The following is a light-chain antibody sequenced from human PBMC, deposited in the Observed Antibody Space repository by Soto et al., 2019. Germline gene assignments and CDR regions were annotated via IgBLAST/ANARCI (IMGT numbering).Light chain of an antibody. CDR3: QQYSNCPSWT. J-gene: IGKJ1*01. Sequence: EKVMTQSPATLSMSPGERATLSCRASQSVSSFLAWYKQKPGQAPRLLIYGASTSATGIAARFSGSGSGTEFTLTISGLQSEDFAVYYCQQYSNCPSWTFGQGTNVEVK. CDR1: QSVSSF. CDR2: GAS. V-gene: IGKV3-15*01.